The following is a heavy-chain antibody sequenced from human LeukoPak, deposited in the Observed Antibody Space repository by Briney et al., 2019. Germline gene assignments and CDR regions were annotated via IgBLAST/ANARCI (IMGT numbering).Heavy chain of an antibody. Sequence: ASVKVSCKASGYTFTGYYMHWVRQAPGQGLEWMGWINPNSGGSNYAQKFQGRVTMTRDTSISTAYMELSRLRSDDTAVYYCASSRGYSYGLRFLFDYWGQGTLVTVSS. V-gene: IGHV1-2*02. CDR3: ASSRGYSYGLRFLFDY. CDR1: GYTFTGYY. J-gene: IGHJ4*02. CDR2: INPNSGGS. D-gene: IGHD5-18*01.